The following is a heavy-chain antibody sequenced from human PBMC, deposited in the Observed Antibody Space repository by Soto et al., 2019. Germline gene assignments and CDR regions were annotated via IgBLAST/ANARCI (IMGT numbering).Heavy chain of an antibody. J-gene: IGHJ4*02. V-gene: IGHV4-61*08. CDR1: GGSISSGGYY. CDR2: ISYSGTT. CDR3: ARCKYYYGSGRSLGY. Sequence: SQTLSLTCTVSGGSISSGGYYWSWIRQHPGKGLEWIGYISYSGTTNYNASLKSRVTISVDTSKNQFSLKLSSVTAADTAVYYCARCKYYYGSGRSLGYWGQGTLVTVSS. D-gene: IGHD3-10*01.